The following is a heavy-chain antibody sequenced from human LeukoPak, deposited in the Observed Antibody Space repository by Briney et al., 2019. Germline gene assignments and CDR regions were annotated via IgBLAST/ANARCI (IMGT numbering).Heavy chain of an antibody. Sequence: GGSLRLSCAASGFTFSNFGMHWARQAPGKGLEWVAFIRFDGTSEFYADSVKARFTISRDNSQNTVSLQLNNLRIEDTALYYCAKTSLSDPSGHYYYMDVWGKGTTVTVSS. V-gene: IGHV3-30*02. D-gene: IGHD3-3*01. J-gene: IGHJ6*03. CDR1: GFTFSNFG. CDR3: AKTSLSDPSGHYYYMDV. CDR2: IRFDGTSE.